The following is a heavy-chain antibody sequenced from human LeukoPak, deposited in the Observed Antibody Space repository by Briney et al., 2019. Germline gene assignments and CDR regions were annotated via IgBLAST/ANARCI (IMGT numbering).Heavy chain of an antibody. CDR2: ISGSGGST. CDR1: GFTFSSYA. CDR3: AGTSGSYPLYYFDY. J-gene: IGHJ4*02. D-gene: IGHD1-26*01. V-gene: IGHV3-23*01. Sequence: GGSLGLSCAASGFTFSSYAMSWVRQAPGKGLEWVSAISGSGGSTYYADSVKGRFTISRDNSKNTLYLQMNSLRAEDTAVYYCAGTSGSYPLYYFDYWGQGTLVTVSS.